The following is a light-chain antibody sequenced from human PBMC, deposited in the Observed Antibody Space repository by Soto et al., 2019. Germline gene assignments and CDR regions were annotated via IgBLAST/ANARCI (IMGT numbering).Light chain of an antibody. CDR1: SSNIGTGYE. Sequence: QSVLTQPPSVSAAPGQRVTISCTGSSSNIGTGYEAHWYQQVPGTAPKLLIYENNNRPSGVPDRFSGSKSGTSASLAITGLQAEDEAEYYGQSYDSSLSGYVFGTGTKVTVL. J-gene: IGLJ1*01. CDR2: ENN. V-gene: IGLV1-40*01. CDR3: QSYDSSLSGYV.